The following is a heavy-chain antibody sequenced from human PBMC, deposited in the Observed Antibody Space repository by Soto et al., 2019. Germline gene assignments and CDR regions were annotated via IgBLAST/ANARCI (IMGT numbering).Heavy chain of an antibody. CDR3: ARTYDSGSYYAIDY. J-gene: IGHJ4*02. V-gene: IGHV2-26*01. Sequence: QITLKESGPTLVKPTQTLTLTCTFSGFSLSTSGMGVGWIRQPPGKALEWLAHIFSNDEKSYSTSLKSRLTISKDTSKSQVVLTMTNMDPVDTATYYCARTYDSGSYYAIDYWGQGTLVTVSS. D-gene: IGHD1-26*01. CDR2: IFSNDEK. CDR1: GFSLSTSGMG.